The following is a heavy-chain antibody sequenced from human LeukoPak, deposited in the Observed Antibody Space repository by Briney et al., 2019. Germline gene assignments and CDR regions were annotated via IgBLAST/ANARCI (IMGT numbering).Heavy chain of an antibody. CDR1: GYTFTSYD. CDR3: ARTSSGYYFLVY. Sequence: ASVKASCKASGYTFTSYDINWVRQATGQGLEWMGWMNPNSGNTGYAQKFQGRATMTRNTSISTAYMELSSLRSEDTAVYYCARTSSGYYFLVYWGQGTLVTVSS. D-gene: IGHD3-22*01. V-gene: IGHV1-8*01. J-gene: IGHJ4*02. CDR2: MNPNSGNT.